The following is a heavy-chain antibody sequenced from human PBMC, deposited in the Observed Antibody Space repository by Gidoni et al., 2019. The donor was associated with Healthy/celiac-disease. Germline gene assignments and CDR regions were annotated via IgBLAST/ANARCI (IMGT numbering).Heavy chain of an antibody. J-gene: IGHJ4*02. D-gene: IGHD4-17*01. CDR2: ISYDGSNK. V-gene: IGHV3-30*04. CDR1: GFTFSSYA. CDR3: ARDPGYLTTLDY. Sequence: QVQLVESGGGVVQPGRSLRLSCAASGFTFSSYAMHWVRQAPGKGLEWVAVISYDGSNKYYADSVKGRFTISRDNSKNTLYLQMNSLRAEDTAVYYCARDPGYLTTLDYWGQGTLVTVSS.